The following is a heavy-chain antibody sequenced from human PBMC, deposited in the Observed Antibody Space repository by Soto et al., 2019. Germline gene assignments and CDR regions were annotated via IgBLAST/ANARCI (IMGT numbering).Heavy chain of an antibody. V-gene: IGHV3-30*18. Sequence: AGGSLRLSCAASGFTFSSYGMHWVRQAPGKGLEWVAVISYDGSNKYYADSVKGRFTISRDNSKNTLYLQMNSLRAEDAAVYYCAKGSTVAVGVIDYWGQGTLVTVSS. CDR1: GFTFSSYG. CDR2: ISYDGSNK. J-gene: IGHJ4*02. CDR3: AKGSTVAVGVIDY. D-gene: IGHD6-19*01.